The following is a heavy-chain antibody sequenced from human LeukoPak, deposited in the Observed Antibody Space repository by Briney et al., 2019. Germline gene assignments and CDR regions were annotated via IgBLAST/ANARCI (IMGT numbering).Heavy chain of an antibody. CDR3: ARDYCSGGSCYGWFDP. CDR1: GYTFTGYY. D-gene: IGHD2-15*01. V-gene: IGHV1-2*02. Sequence: ASVKVSCKASGYTFTGYYMHWVRQAPGQGLEWMGWINPNSGGTNYAQKFQGRVTMTRGTSISTAYMELSRLRSDDTAVYYCARDYCSGGSCYGWFDPWGQGTLVTVSS. J-gene: IGHJ5*02. CDR2: INPNSGGT.